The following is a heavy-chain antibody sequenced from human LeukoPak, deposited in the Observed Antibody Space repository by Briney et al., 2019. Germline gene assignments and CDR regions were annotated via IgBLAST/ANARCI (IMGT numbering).Heavy chain of an antibody. CDR2: INHSGST. J-gene: IGHJ4*02. Sequence: SETLSLTCAVYGGSFSGYYWSWIRQPPGKGLEWIGEINHSGSTNYNPSLKSRVTISVDTSKNQFSLKLSSVTAADTAVYYCARCGAWLHKYYFDYWGQGTLVTVSS. V-gene: IGHV4-34*01. CDR1: GGSFSGYY. CDR3: ARCGAWLHKYYFDY. D-gene: IGHD3-22*01.